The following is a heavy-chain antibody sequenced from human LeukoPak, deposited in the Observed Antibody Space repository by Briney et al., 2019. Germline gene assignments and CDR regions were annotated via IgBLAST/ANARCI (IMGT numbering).Heavy chain of an antibody. J-gene: IGHJ4*02. D-gene: IGHD6-19*01. Sequence: GGSLRLSCAASGFTFSNYWMSWVRQAPGKGLEWVANIKQDGSENFYVDSVKGRFTISRDNAKKSLYLQMNSLRVEDTAVYYCARVQGSSGPGIFEHWGQGTLVTVSS. CDR1: GFTFSNYW. CDR2: IKQDGSEN. CDR3: ARVQGSSGPGIFEH. V-gene: IGHV3-7*01.